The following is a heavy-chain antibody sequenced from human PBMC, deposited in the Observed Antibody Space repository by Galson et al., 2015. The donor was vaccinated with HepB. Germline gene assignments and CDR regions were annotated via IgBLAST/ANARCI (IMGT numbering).Heavy chain of an antibody. Sequence: QSGAEVTKPGESLKISCTGSGSSFPSYWIGWVRQMPGKGLEWMGIIYPGDSDTRYSPSFQGQVTISADKSISTAYLQWSSLKASDTAMYYCARERGSGYYYDSSGYEDGAFDIWGQGTMVTVSS. J-gene: IGHJ3*02. V-gene: IGHV5-51*01. CDR1: GSSFPSYW. CDR2: IYPGDSDT. CDR3: ARERGSGYYYDSSGYEDGAFDI. D-gene: IGHD3-22*01.